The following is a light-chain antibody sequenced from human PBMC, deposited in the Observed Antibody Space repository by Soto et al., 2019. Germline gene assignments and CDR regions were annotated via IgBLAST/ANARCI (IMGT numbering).Light chain of an antibody. V-gene: IGKV3-15*01. CDR3: QQYNIWPRT. CDR2: GAS. CDR1: QSVSSN. Sequence: EIVMTQSPATLSVSRGERATLSCRASQSVSSNLAWYQQKPGRAPRLLIYGASTRASGIPARFSGSGPGTEFTLTISSLQSEDFAVYYCQQYNIWPRTFGQGTKVDIK. J-gene: IGKJ1*01.